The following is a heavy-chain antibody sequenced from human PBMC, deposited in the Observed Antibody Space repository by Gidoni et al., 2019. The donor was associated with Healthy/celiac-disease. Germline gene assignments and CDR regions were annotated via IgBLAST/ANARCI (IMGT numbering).Heavy chain of an antibody. J-gene: IGHJ4*02. CDR2: ISSSSSYI. Sequence: EVQLVESGGGLVKPGGSLRLSCAASGFTFSSYSMNWVRQAPGKGLEWVSSISSSSSYIYYADSVKGRFTISRDNAKNSLYLQMNSLRAEDTAVYYCARVGPKYDFWSGPNSYWGQGTLVTVSS. D-gene: IGHD3-3*01. CDR3: ARVGPKYDFWSGPNSY. V-gene: IGHV3-21*01. CDR1: GFTFSSYS.